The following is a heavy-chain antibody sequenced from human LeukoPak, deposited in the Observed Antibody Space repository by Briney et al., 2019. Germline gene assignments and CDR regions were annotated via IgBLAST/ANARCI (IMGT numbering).Heavy chain of an antibody. D-gene: IGHD6-19*01. CDR3: ASGKSGWYFDY. V-gene: IGHV3-7*01. CDR2: IKQDGSEK. CDR1: VFTFSSYW. Sequence: GGSLRLSCAASVFTFSSYWRSWVHQAPGKGLEWVANIKQDGSEKYYVDSVKGRFTISRDNAKNSLYLQMNSLRAEDTAVYYCASGKSGWYFDYWGQGTLLTVSS. J-gene: IGHJ4*02.